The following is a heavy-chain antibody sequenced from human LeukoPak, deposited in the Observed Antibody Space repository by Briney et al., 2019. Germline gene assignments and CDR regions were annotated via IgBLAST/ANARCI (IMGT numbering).Heavy chain of an antibody. CDR2: IYSGGST. CDR3: AGDIAAAGYFDY. V-gene: IGHV3-53*04. J-gene: IGHJ4*02. Sequence: PGGSLRLSCAASGFTVSRNYMSWVRQAPGKGLEWVSVIYSGGSTYYADSVKGRVTISRHNSKNTLYLQMNSLRAEDTAVYYCAGDIAAAGYFDYWGQGTLVTVSS. D-gene: IGHD6-13*01. CDR1: GFTVSRNY.